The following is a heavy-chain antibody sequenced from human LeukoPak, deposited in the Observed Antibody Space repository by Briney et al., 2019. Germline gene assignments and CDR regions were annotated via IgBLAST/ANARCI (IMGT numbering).Heavy chain of an antibody. CDR2: ISGSGSST. D-gene: IGHD5-12*01. Sequence: GGSLRLSCAASGFTFSSYAMSWVRQAPGKGLEWVSGISGSGSSTYYADSVKGRFTISRDNSNNTLSLQMNSLRAEDTAVYYFARTLWLRSNGLFRLAVGDAPYYFDYWGQGTLVNVSS. CDR1: GFTFSSYA. CDR3: ARTLWLRSNGLFRLAVGDAPYYFDY. J-gene: IGHJ4*02. V-gene: IGHV3-23*01.